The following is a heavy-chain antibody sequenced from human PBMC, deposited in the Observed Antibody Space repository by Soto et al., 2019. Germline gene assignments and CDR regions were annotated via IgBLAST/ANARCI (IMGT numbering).Heavy chain of an antibody. J-gene: IGHJ6*02. CDR3: AREEVGDTYYYYGMDV. D-gene: IGHD2-15*01. CDR2: VYAGEST. Sequence: EMQVVESGGGLIQPGGSLRLSCAASGFSVRTNYMSWVRQAPGKGLEWVSIVYAGESTYYADSVKGRFTISRDNSKNTVYLQMSSLRADDTSMYYCAREEVGDTYYYYGMDVRGQGTTVTVSS. V-gene: IGHV3-53*01. CDR1: GFSVRTNY.